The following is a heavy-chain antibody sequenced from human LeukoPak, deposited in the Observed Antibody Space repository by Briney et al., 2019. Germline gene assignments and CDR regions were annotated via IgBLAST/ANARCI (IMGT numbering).Heavy chain of an antibody. V-gene: IGHV3-30*18. CDR1: GFTFSSYG. CDR3: AKDLYGGIVMVAAAN. D-gene: IGHD2-15*01. Sequence: QPGGSLRLSCAASGFTFSSYGMHWVRQAPGKELEWVAIISHDGSNKYYADSMKGRFTISRDNSKNTLFLQMNSLRAEDTAVYYCAKDLYGGIVMVAAANWGQGTLVTVSS. J-gene: IGHJ4*02. CDR2: ISHDGSNK.